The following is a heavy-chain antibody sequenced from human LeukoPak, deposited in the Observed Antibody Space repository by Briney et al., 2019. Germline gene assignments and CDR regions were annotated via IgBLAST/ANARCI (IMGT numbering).Heavy chain of an antibody. V-gene: IGHV3-23*01. CDR2: TSGNGVKT. CDR1: GFAFSTYA. Sequence: GGSLRLSCAASGFAFSTYAMSWVRQVPGKGLEWVSATSGNGVKTYYADSVKGRFTISRDNSKNTLYLQMNSLRAEDTAVYYCAKDAGVGYFQHWGQGTLVTVSS. CDR3: AKDAGVGYFQH. D-gene: IGHD3-10*01. J-gene: IGHJ1*01.